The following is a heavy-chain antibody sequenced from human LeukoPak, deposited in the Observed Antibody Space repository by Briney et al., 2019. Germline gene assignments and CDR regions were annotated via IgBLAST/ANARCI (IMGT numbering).Heavy chain of an antibody. Sequence: PGGSLRLSCAASGFTFSDYYMSWIRQAPGKGLEWVSYISSSGSTIYYADSVKGRFTISRDNARNSLYLQMNSLRAEDTAVYYCARSYCSGDSCALRHWGQGTLVTVSS. J-gene: IGHJ4*02. CDR1: GFTFSDYY. D-gene: IGHD2-15*01. CDR3: ARSYCSGDSCALRH. CDR2: ISSSGSTI. V-gene: IGHV3-11*04.